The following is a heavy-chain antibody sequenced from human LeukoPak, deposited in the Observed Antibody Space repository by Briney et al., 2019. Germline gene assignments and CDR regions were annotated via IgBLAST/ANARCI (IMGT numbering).Heavy chain of an antibody. CDR1: GIRLNDYW. CDR3: ASGMIEFDY. CDR2: IKEDGGEM. D-gene: IGHD1-14*01. J-gene: IGHJ4*02. V-gene: IGHV3-7*01. Sequence: GGSLRLSCTVSGIRLNDYWMSWVRQAPGKGLEWVANIKEDGGEMYYVDSVKGRFIISRDNAKNSVYLQMNILRVEDTAVYYCASGMIEFDYWGQGTLVTVSS.